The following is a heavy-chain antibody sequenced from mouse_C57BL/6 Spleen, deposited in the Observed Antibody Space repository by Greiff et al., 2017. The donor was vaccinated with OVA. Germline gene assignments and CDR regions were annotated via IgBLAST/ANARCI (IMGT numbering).Heavy chain of an antibody. CDR3: TRYDDYYAMDD. Sequence: VQLQQSGAELVRPGASVTLSCKASGYTFTDYEMHWVKQTPVHGLEWIGAIDPETGGTAYNQKFKGKAILTADKSSSTAYMELRSLTSEDSAVYYCTRYDDYYAMDDWGQGTSVTVSS. J-gene: IGHJ4*01. CDR2: IDPETGGT. V-gene: IGHV1-15*01. CDR1: GYTFTDYE. D-gene: IGHD2-12*01.